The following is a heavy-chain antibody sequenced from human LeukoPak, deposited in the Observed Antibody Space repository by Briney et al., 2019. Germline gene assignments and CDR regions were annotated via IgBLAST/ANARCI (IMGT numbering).Heavy chain of an antibody. J-gene: IGHJ4*02. CDR1: GFTFSTYA. D-gene: IGHD3-22*01. V-gene: IGHV3-23*01. Sequence: GGSLRLSCAASGFTFSTYAMSWVRQAPGKGLEWVSAISGSGGSTYYADSVKGRFTISRDNSKNTLYLQMNSLRAEDTAVYYCAKAHYYDSSGYSDYWGQGTLVTVSS. CDR2: ISGSGGST. CDR3: AKAHYYDSSGYSDY.